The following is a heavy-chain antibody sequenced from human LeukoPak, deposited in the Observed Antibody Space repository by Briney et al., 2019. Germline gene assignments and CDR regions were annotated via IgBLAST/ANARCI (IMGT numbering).Heavy chain of an antibody. J-gene: IGHJ4*02. V-gene: IGHV1-69*01. CDR2: IIPIFGTA. D-gene: IGHD3-10*02. CDR1: GGTFISYA. CDR3: ARNADYYVYDY. Sequence: GSSVKVSCKASGGTFISYAISWVRQAPGHGLEWMGGIIPIFGTANYAQKFQGRVTITADESTSTAYMELSSLRSEDTAVYYCARNADYYVYDYWGQGTLVTVSS.